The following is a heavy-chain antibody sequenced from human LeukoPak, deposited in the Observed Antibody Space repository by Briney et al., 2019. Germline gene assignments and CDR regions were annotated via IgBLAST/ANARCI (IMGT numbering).Heavy chain of an antibody. Sequence: ASVKVSCKASGYTFTSYYMHWVRQAPGQGLEWMGIINPSGGSTSYAQKFQGRVTMTRDTSTSTAYMELSSLRSEDTAVYYCASRNPQVRTDSSGYYPYYYYYYMDVWGKGTTVTVSS. J-gene: IGHJ6*03. CDR3: ASRNPQVRTDSSGYYPYYYYYYMDV. CDR2: INPSGGST. D-gene: IGHD3-22*01. V-gene: IGHV1-46*01. CDR1: GYTFTSYY.